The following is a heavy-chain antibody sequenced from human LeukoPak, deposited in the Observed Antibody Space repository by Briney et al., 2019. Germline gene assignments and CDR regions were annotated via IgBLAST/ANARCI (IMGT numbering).Heavy chain of an antibody. V-gene: IGHV2-5*02. Sequence: SGPTLVNPTQTLTLTCTFSGYSLSTSGVGVGWIRQPPGKALEWLALIYWDDDKRYSPSLKSRLTITKDTSKNQVVLTMTNMDPVDTATYYCALTEIRKDLRYRDYWGQGTLVTVSS. J-gene: IGHJ4*02. CDR1: GYSLSTSGVG. CDR2: IYWDDDK. CDR3: ALTEIRKDLRYRDY. D-gene: IGHD1-1*01.